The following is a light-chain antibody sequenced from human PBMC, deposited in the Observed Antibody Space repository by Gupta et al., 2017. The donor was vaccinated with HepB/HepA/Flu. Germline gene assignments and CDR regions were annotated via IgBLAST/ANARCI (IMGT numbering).Light chain of an antibody. CDR2: DAS. J-gene: IGKJ5*01. V-gene: IGKV3-20*01. Sequence: EIVLTQSPGTLSLSPGERATLSCRASQSVSSNYLAWYQHRPGQAPRLLIYDASSRATGIPDRFSGSGSGTDFTLIISSLEPEDFAVYYCQQYGSSRITFGQGTRLEIK. CDR3: QQYGSSRIT. CDR1: QSVSSNY.